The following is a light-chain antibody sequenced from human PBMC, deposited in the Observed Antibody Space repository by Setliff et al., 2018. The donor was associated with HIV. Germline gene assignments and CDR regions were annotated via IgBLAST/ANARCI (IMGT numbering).Light chain of an antibody. J-gene: IGLJ1*01. V-gene: IGLV2-14*03. CDR1: SSDVGDYNY. Sequence: QSVLTQPASVSGSTGQSITISCTGTSSDVGDYNYVSWYQQHPGKAPKLMISDVSNRPSGVSNRFSGSKSGNTASLTISGLQAEDEADYYCSSYTSRTPLYVFGTGTKVTVL. CDR3: SSYTSRTPLYV. CDR2: DVS.